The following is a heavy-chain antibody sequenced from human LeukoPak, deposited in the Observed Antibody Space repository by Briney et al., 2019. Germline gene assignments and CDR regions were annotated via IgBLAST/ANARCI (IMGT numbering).Heavy chain of an antibody. CDR2: ISGSSGNT. V-gene: IGHV3-23*01. Sequence: GGSLRLSCAASRFAFSSYAMTWVRQAPGKGLEWVSTISGSSGNTYYADSVKGRFTISRDNSKNTLYLQINSLRAEDTAVYYCAKDAPYYYDSSGYGGAFDIWGQGTMVAVSS. D-gene: IGHD3-22*01. CDR3: AKDAPYYYDSSGYGGAFDI. CDR1: RFAFSSYA. J-gene: IGHJ3*02.